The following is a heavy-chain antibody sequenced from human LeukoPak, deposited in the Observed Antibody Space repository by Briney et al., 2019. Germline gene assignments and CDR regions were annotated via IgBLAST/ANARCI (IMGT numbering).Heavy chain of an antibody. J-gene: IGHJ3*01. CDR1: GFTFSSYS. CDR2: ISSSSSYI. CDR3: AREALVGATREAAFDV. Sequence: GGSLRLSCAASGFTFSSYSMNWVRQAPGKGLEWVSSISSSSSYIYYADSVKGRFTISRDNAKNSLYLQMNSLRAEDTAVYYCAREALVGATREAAFDVWGQGTMVTVSS. D-gene: IGHD1-26*01. V-gene: IGHV3-21*01.